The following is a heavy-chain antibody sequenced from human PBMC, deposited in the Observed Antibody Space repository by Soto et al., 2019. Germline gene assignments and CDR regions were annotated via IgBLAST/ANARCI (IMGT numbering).Heavy chain of an antibody. CDR3: ARAPYYDVYFDY. CDR1: GFTFSSYW. V-gene: IGHV3-7*03. Sequence: GGSLRLSCAASGFTFSSYWMGWVRQAPGKGLEWVANIRQDGNEKYYVDSVKGRFTISRDHGKNSLYLQMNILRAEDTAVYYCARAPYYDVYFDYWGQGTQVTVSS. J-gene: IGHJ4*02. CDR2: IRQDGNEK. D-gene: IGHD3-16*01.